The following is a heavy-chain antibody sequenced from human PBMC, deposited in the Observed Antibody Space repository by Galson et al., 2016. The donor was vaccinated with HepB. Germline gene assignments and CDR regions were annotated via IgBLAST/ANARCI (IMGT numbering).Heavy chain of an antibody. CDR3: AREILTYYYDTNNYYDAFDI. V-gene: IGHV3-21*01. D-gene: IGHD3-22*01. CDR2: ISGSTTYK. Sequence: SLRLSCAGSGFTFGDYTINWVRQAPGKGLEWVSSISGSTTYKHYADSLKGRVTISRDNAKNSLYLQMTSLRAEDTAVYYCAREILTYYYDTNNYYDAFDIWGQGTMVTVSS. CDR1: GFTFGDYT. J-gene: IGHJ3*02.